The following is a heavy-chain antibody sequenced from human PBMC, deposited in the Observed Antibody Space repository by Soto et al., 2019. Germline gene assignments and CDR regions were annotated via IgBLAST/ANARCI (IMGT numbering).Heavy chain of an antibody. CDR1: GGTFSSYT. D-gene: IGHD1-26*01. Sequence: QLQLVQSGAEVREPGSSVKVSCKASGGTFSSYTVIWVRQAPGQGLEWMGGITPTLNIAKYAEKFQGRVTITADESTSTVNMHLSSLRSEDTAVYFFARGYSSGSNPSAFDYWGQGTLVAVSS. CDR3: ARGYSSGSNPSAFDY. CDR2: ITPTLNIA. J-gene: IGHJ4*02. V-gene: IGHV1-69*01.